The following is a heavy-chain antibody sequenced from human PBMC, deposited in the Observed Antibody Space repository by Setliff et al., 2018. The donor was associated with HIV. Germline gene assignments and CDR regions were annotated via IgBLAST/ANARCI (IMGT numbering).Heavy chain of an antibody. CDR2: TNPILGSA. D-gene: IGHD3-10*01. CDR3: ARDLAESAFIMIRGAGWFDP. CDR1: GGTFNRHA. J-gene: IGHJ5*02. Sequence: SVMVSCKASGGTFNRHAISWLRQAPGQGLEWMGGTNPILGSANYAQKFQGRVTITTDESTGTAYMELSSLRSDDTAVYFCARDLAESAFIMIRGAGWFDPWGQGTLVTVSS. V-gene: IGHV1-69*05.